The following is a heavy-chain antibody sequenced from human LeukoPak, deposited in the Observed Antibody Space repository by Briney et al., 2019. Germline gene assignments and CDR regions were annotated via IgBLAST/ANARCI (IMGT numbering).Heavy chain of an antibody. Sequence: ASVKVSCKVSGYTFTGYYMHWVRQAPGQGLEWMGRINPNSGGTNYAQKFQGRVTMTRDTSISTAYMELSRLRSDDTAVYYCARDRDDFWSGYYPYYFDYWGQGTLVTVSS. D-gene: IGHD3-3*01. V-gene: IGHV1-2*06. CDR3: ARDRDDFWSGYYPYYFDY. CDR1: GYTFTGYY. CDR2: INPNSGGT. J-gene: IGHJ4*02.